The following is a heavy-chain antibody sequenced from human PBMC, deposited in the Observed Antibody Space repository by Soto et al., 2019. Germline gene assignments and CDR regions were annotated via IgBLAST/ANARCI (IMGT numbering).Heavy chain of an antibody. V-gene: IGHV4-31*03. D-gene: IGHD2-2*01. CDR1: GGSISSGGYY. CDR3: ARDARTRKKRFDP. CDR2: IYYSGST. Sequence: SETLSLTCTVSGGSISSGGYYWSWIRQHPGKGLEWIGYIYYSGSTYYNPSLKSRVTISVDTSKNQFSLKLSSVTAADTAVYYCARDARTRKKRFDPCGQGTLVTVSS. J-gene: IGHJ5*02.